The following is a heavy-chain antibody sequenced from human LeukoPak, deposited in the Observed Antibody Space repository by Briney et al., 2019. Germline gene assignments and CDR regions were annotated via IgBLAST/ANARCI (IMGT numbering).Heavy chain of an antibody. J-gene: IGHJ4*02. CDR3: ARDLGGYGDYGTNFDY. D-gene: IGHD4-17*01. Sequence: PGGSLRLSCAASGFTFSSYTMNWVRQAPGRGLDWVSVISSSSSYIYYADSVKGRFTISRDNAKKSLYLQMNSLRAEDTAVYYCARDLGGYGDYGTNFDYWGQGTLVTVSS. V-gene: IGHV3-21*01. CDR1: GFTFSSYT. CDR2: ISSSSSYI.